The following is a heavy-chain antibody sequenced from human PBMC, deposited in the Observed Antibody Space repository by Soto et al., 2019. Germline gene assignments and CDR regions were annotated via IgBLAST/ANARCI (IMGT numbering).Heavy chain of an antibody. D-gene: IGHD5-18*01. J-gene: IGHJ4*02. CDR1: GGSFSGYY. V-gene: IGHV4-34*01. CDR3: ARFLMAGVTTV. CDR2: SNHVGST. Sequence: QVQLQQWGAGLLKPSETLSLTCAVYGGSFSGYYWSWIRQPPGKGLEWIGESNHVGSTNYNPSLTSRVTLSLVPSTHQVSLGVTSVAAADTDVYYGARFLMAGVTTVWGQGTLVIVSS.